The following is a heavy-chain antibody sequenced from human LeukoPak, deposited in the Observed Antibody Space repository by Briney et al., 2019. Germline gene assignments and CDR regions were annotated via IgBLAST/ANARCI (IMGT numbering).Heavy chain of an antibody. Sequence: GGSLRLSCAASGFSFNTYSMNWVRQAPGKGLEWVASISSSSSYMYCADSVKGRFTISRENAENSLYLHMSGLSAEDTAVYYCARDLYVHSSPHFDSWGQGTLVTVSS. CDR3: ARDLYVHSSPHFDS. V-gene: IGHV3-21*01. J-gene: IGHJ4*02. CDR2: ISSSSSYM. D-gene: IGHD6-13*01. CDR1: GFSFNTYS.